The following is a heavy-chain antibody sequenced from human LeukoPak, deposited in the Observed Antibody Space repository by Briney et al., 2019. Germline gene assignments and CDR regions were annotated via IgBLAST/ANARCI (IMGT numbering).Heavy chain of an antibody. V-gene: IGHV3-7*01. CDR1: GFTFSNYW. CDR2: IKHDGSVK. D-gene: IGHD6-13*01. J-gene: IGHJ4*02. Sequence: PGGSLRLSCAASGFTFSNYWMSWVRQPPGKGLEWVANIKHDGSVKYCVDSVEGRFTISRDNAKNSLHLQMNSLRAEDTAVYYCARLGTAEGTLEDYWGQGTLVTVSS. CDR3: ARLGTAEGTLEDY.